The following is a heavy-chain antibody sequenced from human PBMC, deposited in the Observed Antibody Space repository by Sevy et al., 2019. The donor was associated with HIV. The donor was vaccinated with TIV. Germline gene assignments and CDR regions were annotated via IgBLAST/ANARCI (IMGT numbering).Heavy chain of an antibody. V-gene: IGHV3-15*01. Sequence: GGCLRLSCAASRFAFSNAWMTWVRQAPGKGLEWFGRIRSKTDGATTDYAAPVRGRFIISRDDSKDTLYLQMNSLQTEDTAVYYCIRVDRRSYYGGEDDAFYIWGQGTMVTVSS. CDR3: IRVDRRSYYGGEDDAFYI. J-gene: IGHJ3*02. CDR1: RFAFSNAW. CDR2: IRSKTDGATT. D-gene: IGHD1-26*01.